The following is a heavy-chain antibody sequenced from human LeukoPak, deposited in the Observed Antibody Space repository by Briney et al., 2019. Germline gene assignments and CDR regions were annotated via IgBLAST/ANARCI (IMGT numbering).Heavy chain of an antibody. D-gene: IGHD3-22*01. CDR3: ARGDYYDSSGLFDY. V-gene: IGHV1-69*05. CDR1: GGTFSSYA. CDR2: IIPIFGTA. J-gene: IGHJ4*02. Sequence: GASVKVSCKASGGTFSSYAISWVRQAPGQGLEWMGGIIPIFGTANYAQKFQGRVTITTDESTSTAYMELSNLRSEDTAVYYCARGDYYDSSGLFDYWGQGTLVTVSS.